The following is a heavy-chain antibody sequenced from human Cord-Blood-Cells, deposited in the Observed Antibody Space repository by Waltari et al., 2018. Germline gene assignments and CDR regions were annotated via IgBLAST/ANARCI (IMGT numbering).Heavy chain of an antibody. D-gene: IGHD1-20*01. J-gene: IGHJ2*01. V-gene: IGHV6-1*01. Sequence: QVQLQQSGPALVQPSQTLSLTCAISGDSVSSNCAPWNWIRQYQSRGLEWLGRTYYRSKWYKDYAVSLKSLIAINPAASKNQFSLQLSSVTPEDTAVYYCARYESNWNWYFDLWGRGTLVTVSS. CDR2: TYYRSKWYK. CDR3: ARYESNWNWYFDL. CDR1: GDSVSSNCAP.